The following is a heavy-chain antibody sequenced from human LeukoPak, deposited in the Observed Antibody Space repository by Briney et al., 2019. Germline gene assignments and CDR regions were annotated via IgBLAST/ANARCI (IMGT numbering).Heavy chain of an antibody. D-gene: IGHD3-22*01. CDR1: GGSISSYY. V-gene: IGHV4-59*01. CDR3: ASYSYYYDSSGYFDY. Sequence: SETLSLTCTVSGGSISSYYWSWIRQPPGKGLEWIGYIYYSGSTNYNPFLKSRVTISVDTSKNQFSLKLSSVTAADTAVYYCASYSYYYDSSGYFDYWGQGTLVTVSS. J-gene: IGHJ4*02. CDR2: IYYSGST.